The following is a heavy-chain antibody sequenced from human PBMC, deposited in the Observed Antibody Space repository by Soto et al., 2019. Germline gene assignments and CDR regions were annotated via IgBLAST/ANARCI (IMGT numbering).Heavy chain of an antibody. CDR2: ISSSSSYT. Sequence: QVQLVESGGGLVKPGGSLRLSCAASGFTXXXYYMSWIRQAPGKGLEWVSYISSSSSYTNYADSVKGRFTISRDNAKNSLYLQMNSLRAEDTAVYYCXRDAXIXTXSDAFDIWGQGTMVTVSS. J-gene: IGHJ3*02. CDR3: XRDAXIXTXSDAFDI. V-gene: IGHV3-11*05. CDR1: GFTXXXYY. D-gene: IGHD3-9*01.